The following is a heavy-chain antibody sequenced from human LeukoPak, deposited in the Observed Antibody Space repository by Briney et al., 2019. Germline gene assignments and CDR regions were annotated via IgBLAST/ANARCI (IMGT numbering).Heavy chain of an antibody. V-gene: IGHV1-18*01. CDR1: GYTFTSYG. Sequence: ASVKVSCKASGYTFTSYGISWVRQAPGQGLEWMGWISAYNGNTNYAQKLQGRVTITTDTSTSTAYMELRSLRSDDTAVYHCARGSGYDSPYWYFDLWGRGTLVTVSS. D-gene: IGHD5-12*01. CDR3: ARGSGYDSPYWYFDL. J-gene: IGHJ2*01. CDR2: ISAYNGNT.